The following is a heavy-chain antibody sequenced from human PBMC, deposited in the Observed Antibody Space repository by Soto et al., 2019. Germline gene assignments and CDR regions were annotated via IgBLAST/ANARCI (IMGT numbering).Heavy chain of an antibody. CDR2: INPSGGST. D-gene: IGHD2-15*01. CDR3: ARGRLGYCNGGSCYQMGY. Sequence: QVQLVQSGAEVKEPGAAVKVSCKASGYTITSYYMHWVRQAPGQGPEWMGMINPSGGSTSYAQKFQGRVTMTRDTSTSTVYMELSSLRSEDTAVYYCARGRLGYCNGGSCYQMGYWGQGTLVTVSS. CDR1: GYTITSYY. J-gene: IGHJ4*02. V-gene: IGHV1-46*01.